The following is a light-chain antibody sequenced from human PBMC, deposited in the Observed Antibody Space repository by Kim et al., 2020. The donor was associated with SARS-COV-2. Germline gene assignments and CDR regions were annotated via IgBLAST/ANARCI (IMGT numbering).Light chain of an antibody. V-gene: IGLV8-61*01. CDR2: ATS. Sequence: NHFPSCYQQTPGQCPRTLGYATSILSSAVPNRFSGSILANASALTITGAQADDESEYYCVLYMGGGISVFGTGTKVTVL. J-gene: IGLJ1*01. CDR1: NHF. CDR3: VLYMGGGISV.